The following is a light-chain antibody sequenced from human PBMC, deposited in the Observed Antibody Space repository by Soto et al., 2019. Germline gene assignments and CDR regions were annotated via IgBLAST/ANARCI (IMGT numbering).Light chain of an antibody. CDR2: GVS. CDR3: QQYNNWPHT. Sequence: EIVMTQSPATLSVSPGERATLSCRASQSVSSKLAWFQQKPGQAPSLLIYGVSTRATGVPVRFSGSGSGTEFTLTINSLQSEYFAVYYCQQYNNWPHTFGQGTKVDI. CDR1: QSVSSK. V-gene: IGKV3-15*01. J-gene: IGKJ2*01.